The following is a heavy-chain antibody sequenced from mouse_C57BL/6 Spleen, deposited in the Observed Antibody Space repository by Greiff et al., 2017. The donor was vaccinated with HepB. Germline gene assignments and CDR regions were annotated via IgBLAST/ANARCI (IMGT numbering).Heavy chain of an antibody. CDR1: GFTFSDYY. CDR3: ARGNDYGSGYWYFDV. V-gene: IGHV5-16*01. D-gene: IGHD1-1*01. Sequence: EVHLVESEGGLVQPGSSMKLSCTASGFTFSDYYMAWVRQVPEKGLEWVANINYDGSSTYYLDSLKSRFIITRDNAKNILYLQMSSLKSEDTATYYCARGNDYGSGYWYFDVWGTGTTVTVAS. J-gene: IGHJ1*03. CDR2: INYDGSST.